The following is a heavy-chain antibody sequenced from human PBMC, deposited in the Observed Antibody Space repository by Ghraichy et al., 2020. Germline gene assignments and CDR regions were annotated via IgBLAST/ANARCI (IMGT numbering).Heavy chain of an antibody. D-gene: IGHD1-26*01. CDR1: GFTFSSYS. CDR2: ISGNSGAI. V-gene: IGHV3-48*02. CDR3: ARDRGGSYTEIDY. Sequence: GGSLRLSCAASGFTFSSYSLNWVRQAPGQGLEWLSFISGNSGAINYADSVKGRFSISRDNARNSLYLQMNSLRDEDTAVYYCARDRGGSYTEIDYWGEGTLDTVSS. J-gene: IGHJ4*02.